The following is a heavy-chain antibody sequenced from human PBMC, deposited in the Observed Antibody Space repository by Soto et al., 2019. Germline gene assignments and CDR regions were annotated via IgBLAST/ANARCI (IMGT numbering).Heavy chain of an antibody. CDR2: INHSGST. CDR3: ASFNYGYCSGGSCNPIDY. V-gene: IGHV4-34*01. Sequence: PSETLSLTCAVYGGSFSGYYWSWIRQPPGKGLEWIGEINHSGSTNYNPSLKSRVTISVDTSKNQFSLKLSSVTAADTAVYYCASFNYGYCSGGSCNPIDYWGQGTLVTVS. CDR1: GGSFSGYY. J-gene: IGHJ4*02. D-gene: IGHD2-15*01.